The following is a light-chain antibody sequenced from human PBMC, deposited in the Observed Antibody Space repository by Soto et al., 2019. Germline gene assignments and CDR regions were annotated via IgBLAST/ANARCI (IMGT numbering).Light chain of an antibody. Sequence: EIVLTHSPDTLSLSPGERATLSCRASESVSNNYLAWYQQKPGQAPRPVIYGASSRATGIPDRFSGSGSGTDFTLTISRLEPEDFAVYYCQQYSKSPLTFGQGTKVDIK. V-gene: IGKV3-20*01. CDR3: QQYSKSPLT. J-gene: IGKJ1*01. CDR1: ESVSNNY. CDR2: GAS.